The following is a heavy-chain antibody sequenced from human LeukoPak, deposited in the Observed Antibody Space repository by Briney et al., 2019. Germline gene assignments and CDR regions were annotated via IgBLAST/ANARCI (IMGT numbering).Heavy chain of an antibody. J-gene: IGHJ4*02. CDR1: GFTFGGYG. V-gene: IGHV3-33*01. D-gene: IGHD1-14*01. CDR2: IAYDGSGA. Sequence: GGSLRLSCAGSGFTFGGYGMHWFRQTPGKGLEWVAVIAYDGSGAFYADSVKGRFTISRDNSKNTMSAQMDDLRAEDTAVYYCTRYNNDHFDYWGQGTLVTVSS. CDR3: TRYNNDHFDY.